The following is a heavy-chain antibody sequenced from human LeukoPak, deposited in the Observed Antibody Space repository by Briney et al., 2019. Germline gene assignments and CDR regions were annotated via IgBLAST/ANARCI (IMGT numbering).Heavy chain of an antibody. J-gene: IGHJ5*02. CDR2: ISSSGSTI. CDR3: ASLSGLWFGELLDGMFDP. Sequence: GGSLRLSCAASGFTFSKYAMNWVRQAPGKGLEWVSYISSSGSTIYYADSVKGRFTISRDNAKNSLYLQMNSLRAEDTAVYYCASLSGLWFGELLDGMFDPWGQGTLVTVSS. CDR1: GFTFSKYA. V-gene: IGHV3-48*03. D-gene: IGHD3-10*01.